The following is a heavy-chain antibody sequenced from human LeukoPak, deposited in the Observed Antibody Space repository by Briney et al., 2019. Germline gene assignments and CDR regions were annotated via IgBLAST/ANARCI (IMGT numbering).Heavy chain of an antibody. CDR1: GFTFSNFW. CDR3: ARVSRWGLNHNPHF. V-gene: IGHV3-7*03. Sequence: GRSLRLSCAASGFTFSNFWMSWVRQAPGKGLEWVANIKQDGSEKYYVDSVKGRFTISRDNAKNSLYLQMNSLRADDTAVYYCARVSRWGLNHNPHFWGQGTLVTVSS. J-gene: IGHJ4*02. D-gene: IGHD7-27*01. CDR2: IKQDGSEK.